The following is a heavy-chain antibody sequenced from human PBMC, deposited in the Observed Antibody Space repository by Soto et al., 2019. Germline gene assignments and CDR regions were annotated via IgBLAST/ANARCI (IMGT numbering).Heavy chain of an antibody. Sequence: QVQLVQSGAAVKKPGASVKVSCKASGYTFTSYGISWVRQAPGQGREWMGWISAYNGNTNYAQKLQGRVTMTTDTSTSTDYMELRSLRSDDTAVYYCAGYHGDYYDYYGMDVWGQGTTVTVSS. CDR1: GYTFTSYG. J-gene: IGHJ6*02. D-gene: IGHD4-17*01. CDR2: ISAYNGNT. CDR3: AGYHGDYYDYYGMDV. V-gene: IGHV1-18*01.